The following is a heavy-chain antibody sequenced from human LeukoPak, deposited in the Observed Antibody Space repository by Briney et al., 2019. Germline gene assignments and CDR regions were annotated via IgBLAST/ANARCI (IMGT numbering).Heavy chain of an antibody. CDR2: IYYSGST. Sequence: PSETLSLTCTVSGGSVSSGSYYWSWIRQPPGKRLEWIGYIYYSGSTNYNPSLKSRVTISVDTSKNQFSLKLSSVTAADTAVYYCARGRRWSYSIAVAGDAFDIWGQGTMVTVSS. D-gene: IGHD6-19*01. V-gene: IGHV4-61*01. CDR3: ARGRRWSYSIAVAGDAFDI. CDR1: GGSVSSGSYY. J-gene: IGHJ3*02.